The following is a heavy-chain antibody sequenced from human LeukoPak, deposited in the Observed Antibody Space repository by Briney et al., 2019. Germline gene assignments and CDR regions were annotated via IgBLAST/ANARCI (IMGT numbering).Heavy chain of an antibody. J-gene: IGHJ4*02. CDR1: GFTFSSYA. Sequence: SLRLSCAASGFTFSSYAMHWVRQAPGKGLEWVAVISYDGSNKYYADSVKGRFTISRDNSKNTLYLQMNSLRAEDTAVYYCARDLIRPNADDDAGLRYFEGFDYWGQGTLVTVSS. CDR2: ISYDGSNK. CDR3: ARDLIRPNADDDAGLRYFEGFDY. D-gene: IGHD3-9*01. V-gene: IGHV3-30*04.